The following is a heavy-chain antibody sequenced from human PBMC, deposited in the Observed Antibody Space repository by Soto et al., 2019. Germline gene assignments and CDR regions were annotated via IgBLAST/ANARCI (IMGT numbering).Heavy chain of an antibody. CDR2: ISAYNGNT. CDR1: GYSFTTYG. Sequence: QVQLVQSGGEVKKPGASVKVSGKTSGYSFTTYGISWVRQAPGQGLEWMGWISAYNGNTNYAQKLQGRVTMTTDTSXXTAYMELRSLRSDDTAVYYCAREGPAPYYYYGMDVWGQGSTVTVSS. V-gene: IGHV1-18*01. CDR3: AREGPAPYYYYGMDV. J-gene: IGHJ6*02.